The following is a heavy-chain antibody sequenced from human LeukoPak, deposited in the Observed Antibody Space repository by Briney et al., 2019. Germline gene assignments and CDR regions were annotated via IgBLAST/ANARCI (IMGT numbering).Heavy chain of an antibody. CDR2: IKKDGNEK. CDR3: ARDRSSGWYRYYYYYMDV. Sequence: AGGSLRLSFAASGFTFSSYWMSWVRQAPGKGLERVANIKKDGNEKYYVDAVKGRFTISRDNANNPLYLQMNSLRAEDTAVYYCARDRSSGWYRYYYYYMDVWGKGTTVTVSS. CDR1: GFTFSSYW. V-gene: IGHV3-7*01. J-gene: IGHJ6*03. D-gene: IGHD6-19*01.